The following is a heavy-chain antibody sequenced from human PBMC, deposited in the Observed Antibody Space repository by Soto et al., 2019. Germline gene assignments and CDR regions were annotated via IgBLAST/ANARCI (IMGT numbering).Heavy chain of an antibody. CDR1: GFTFSSYA. J-gene: IGHJ6*02. Sequence: SLRLSCAASGFTFSSYAMSWVRQAPGKGLEWVSAISGSGGSTYYADSVKGRFTISRDNSKNTLYLQMNSLRAEDTAVYYCAKRKQLWLTHDYYYYYGMDVWGQGTLVTVSS. CDR3: AKRKQLWLTHDYYYYYGMDV. V-gene: IGHV3-23*01. CDR2: ISGSGGST. D-gene: IGHD5-18*01.